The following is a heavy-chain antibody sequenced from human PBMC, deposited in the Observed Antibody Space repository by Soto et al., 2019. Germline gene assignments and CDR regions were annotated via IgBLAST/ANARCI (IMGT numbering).Heavy chain of an antibody. D-gene: IGHD5-18*01. J-gene: IGHJ4*02. CDR1: GGYLSSSSYY. Sequence: PSETLSLTCTVSGGYLSSSSYYWGWIRPPPGKGLEWIGSIYYSGSTYYNPSLKSRVTISVDTSKNQFSLKLSSVTAADTAVYYCARNTGYGLYYFDYWGQGTLVTVSS. CDR3: ARNTGYGLYYFDY. CDR2: IYYSGST. V-gene: IGHV4-39*01.